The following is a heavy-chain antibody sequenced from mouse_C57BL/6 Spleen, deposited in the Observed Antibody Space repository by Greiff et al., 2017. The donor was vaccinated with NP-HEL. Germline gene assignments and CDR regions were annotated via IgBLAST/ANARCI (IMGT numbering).Heavy chain of an antibody. CDR2: INPSNGGS. J-gene: IGHJ3*01. D-gene: IGHD1-1*01. Sequence: QVQLQQPGTELVKPGASVKLSCKASGYTFTSYWMHWVKQRPGQGLEWIGNINPSNGGSNYNEKFKSKATLTVDKSSSTAYMQLSSLTSEDSAVYYFAREVYYYGSSAFAYWGQGTLVTVSA. CDR1: GYTFTSYW. V-gene: IGHV1-53*01. CDR3: AREVYYYGSSAFAY.